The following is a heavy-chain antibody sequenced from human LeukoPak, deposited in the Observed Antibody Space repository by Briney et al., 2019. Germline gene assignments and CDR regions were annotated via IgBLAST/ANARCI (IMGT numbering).Heavy chain of an antibody. Sequence: PGGSLRLSCAASGFTFSSYGMHWVRQAPGKGLEWVAVIWYDGSNKYYADSVKGRFTISRDNSKNTLYLQMNSLRAEDTAVYYCARGVKIQLWLMDYWGQGTLVTVSS. J-gene: IGHJ4*02. V-gene: IGHV3-33*01. D-gene: IGHD5-18*01. CDR2: IWYDGSNK. CDR1: GFTFSSYG. CDR3: ARGVKIQLWLMDY.